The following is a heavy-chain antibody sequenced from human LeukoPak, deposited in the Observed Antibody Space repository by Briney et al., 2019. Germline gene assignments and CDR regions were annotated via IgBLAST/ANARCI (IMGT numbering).Heavy chain of an antibody. CDR1: GGSISSYY. D-gene: IGHD3-10*01. J-gene: IGHJ5*02. Sequence: SETLSLTCTVSGGSISSYYWSWIRQPPGKGLEWIGYIYYSGSTNYNPSLKSRVTISVDTSKNQFSLKLSSVTAADTAVYYCARAPSLYYYGSGSYPLGWFDPWGQGTLVTVSS. CDR3: ARAPSLYYYGSGSYPLGWFDP. CDR2: IYYSGST. V-gene: IGHV4-59*01.